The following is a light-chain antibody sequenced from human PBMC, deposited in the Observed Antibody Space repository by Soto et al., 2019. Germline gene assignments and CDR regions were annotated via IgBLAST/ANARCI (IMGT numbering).Light chain of an antibody. Sequence: EIVLTQSPGTLSLSPGERATLSCRASQSVSSSYLAWYQQKPGQAPRLLIYGASSRATGIPDRFSGSGSRTDFTLTISRLEPEDFAVYYCQHYGTSPTWTFGQGTKVEI. V-gene: IGKV3-20*01. CDR3: QHYGTSPTWT. CDR2: GAS. CDR1: QSVSSSY. J-gene: IGKJ1*01.